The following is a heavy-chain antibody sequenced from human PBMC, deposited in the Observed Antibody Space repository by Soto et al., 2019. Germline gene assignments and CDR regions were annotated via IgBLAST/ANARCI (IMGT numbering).Heavy chain of an antibody. CDR2: TYHSGST. D-gene: IGHD5-18*01. V-gene: IGHV4-30-2*01. Sequence: SETLSLTCAVSGGSISSGGYSWSWIRQPPGKGLEWIGYTYHSGSTYYNKSLKSRVTISVDTSKNQFSLKLSSVTAADTAVYYCARDRSTLDTAMATYYYYGMDVWGQGTTVT. CDR1: GGSISSGGYS. J-gene: IGHJ6*02. CDR3: ARDRSTLDTAMATYYYYGMDV.